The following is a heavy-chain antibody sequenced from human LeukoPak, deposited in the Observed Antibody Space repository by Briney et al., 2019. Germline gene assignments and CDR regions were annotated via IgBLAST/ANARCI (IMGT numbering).Heavy chain of an antibody. CDR1: GFTFSSYG. CDR2: ISYDGSNK. CDR3: ARRAVAGTGSLDY. V-gene: IGHV3-30*03. J-gene: IGHJ4*02. Sequence: PGGSLRLSCAASGFTFSSYGMHWVRQAPGKGLEWVAVISYDGSNKYYADSVKGRFTISRDNSKNTLYLQMNSLRAEDTAVYYCARRAVAGTGSLDYWGQGTLVTVSS. D-gene: IGHD6-19*01.